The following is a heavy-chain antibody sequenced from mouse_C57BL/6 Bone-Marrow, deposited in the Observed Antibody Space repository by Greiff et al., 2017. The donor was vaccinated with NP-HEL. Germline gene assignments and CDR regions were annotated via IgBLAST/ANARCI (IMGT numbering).Heavy chain of an antibody. V-gene: IGHV1-74*01. CDR1: GYTFTSYW. CDR2: IHPSDSDT. CDR3: AINTHNDGSSYGYFDV. D-gene: IGHD1-1*01. J-gene: IGHJ1*03. Sequence: QVQLQQPGAELVKPGASVKVSCKASGYTFTSYWMHWVKQRPGQGLEWIGRIHPSDSDTNYNQKFKGKATLTVAKSSSTAYMQLSSLTSEDSAVDYCAINTHNDGSSYGYFDVWGTGTTVTVSS.